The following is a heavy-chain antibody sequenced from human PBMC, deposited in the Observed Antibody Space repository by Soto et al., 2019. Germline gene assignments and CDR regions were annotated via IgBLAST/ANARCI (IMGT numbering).Heavy chain of an antibody. Sequence: GESLKISCKGSGYSFAGYWTTWVRQKPGKGLEWMGRIDPSDSQTYYSPSFRGHVTISVTKSITTVFLQWSSLRASDTAMYYCARQIYDSDTGPNFQYYFDSWGEGTPVTVSS. CDR1: GYSFAGYW. V-gene: IGHV5-10-1*01. J-gene: IGHJ4*02. CDR3: ARQIYDSDTGPNFQYYFDS. D-gene: IGHD3-22*01. CDR2: IDPSDSQT.